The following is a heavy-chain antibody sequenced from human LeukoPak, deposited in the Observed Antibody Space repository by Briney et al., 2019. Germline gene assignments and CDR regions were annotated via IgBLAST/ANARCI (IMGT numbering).Heavy chain of an antibody. D-gene: IGHD5-12*01. Sequence: GGSLRLSCAASGFTFSSYWMHWVRHAPGKGLVWVSRINSDGSSTSYADSVKGRFTISRDNAKNTLYLQMNSLRAEDTAVYYCARGTYSGYSHQDVWGQGTTVTVSS. CDR3: ARGTYSGYSHQDV. CDR1: GFTFSSYW. CDR2: INSDGSST. V-gene: IGHV3-74*01. J-gene: IGHJ6*02.